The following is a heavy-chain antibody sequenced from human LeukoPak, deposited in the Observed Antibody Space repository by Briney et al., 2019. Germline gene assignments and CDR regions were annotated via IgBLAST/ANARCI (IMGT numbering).Heavy chain of an antibody. CDR3: AKTNRATGLFDY. Sequence: ASVKVSCKASGYTFTGYYIHWVRQTPGQGLEWMGWINPNSGGTNYAQKFQGRVTMTRDTSISTAYMALSRLRSDDTAVYYCAKTNRATGLFDYWGQGTLVTVSS. V-gene: IGHV1-2*02. CDR1: GYTFTGYY. D-gene: IGHD1/OR15-1a*01. CDR2: INPNSGGT. J-gene: IGHJ4*02.